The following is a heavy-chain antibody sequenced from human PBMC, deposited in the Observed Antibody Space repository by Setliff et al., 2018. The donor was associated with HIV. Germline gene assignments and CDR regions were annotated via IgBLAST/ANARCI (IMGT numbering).Heavy chain of an antibody. V-gene: IGHV1-8*03. CDR2: MNPNSGSR. CDR3: ARGRGRYYDSRSYLDY. J-gene: IGHJ4*02. D-gene: IGHD3-22*01. Sequence: ASVKVSCKTSGYTFTSYDINWVRQATGQGLEWMGWMNPNSGSRGYAQKFQGRVTISRNTSISTAYMELSGLRSEDTAVYYCARGRGRYYDSRSYLDYWGQGTLVTVSS. CDR1: GYTFTSYD.